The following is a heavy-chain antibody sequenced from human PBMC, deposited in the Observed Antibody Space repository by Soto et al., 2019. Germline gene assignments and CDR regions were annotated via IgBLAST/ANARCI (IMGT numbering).Heavy chain of an antibody. CDR2: IYHSGST. Sequence: LSLTCAVSGGSISSGGYSWSWIRQPPGKGLEWIGYIYHSGSTYYNPSLKSRVTISVDRSKNQFSLKLSSVTAADTAVYYCARGSGVVPAAIDWFDPWGQGTLVTVSS. CDR1: GGSISSGGYS. J-gene: IGHJ5*02. D-gene: IGHD2-2*02. CDR3: ARGSGVVPAAIDWFDP. V-gene: IGHV4-30-2*01.